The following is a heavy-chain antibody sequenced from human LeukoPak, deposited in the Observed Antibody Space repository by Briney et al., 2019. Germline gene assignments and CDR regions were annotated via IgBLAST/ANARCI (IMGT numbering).Heavy chain of an antibody. V-gene: IGHV3-21*01. J-gene: IGHJ4*02. CDR1: GFTFSAYA. Sequence: GGSLRLSCAASGFTFSAYAIDWVRQAPGKGLEWVSSINGDSSYIYYADSVKGRFTISRDNAKNSLYLQMNSLRDEDTAVYYCARPTYCGGDCSNHFDYWGQGTLVTVSS. D-gene: IGHD2-21*02. CDR2: INGDSSYI. CDR3: ARPTYCGGDCSNHFDY.